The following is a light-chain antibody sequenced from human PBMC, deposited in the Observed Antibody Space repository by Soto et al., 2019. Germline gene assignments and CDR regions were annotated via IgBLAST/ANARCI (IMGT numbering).Light chain of an antibody. CDR3: QQSYNSPPT. V-gene: IGKV1-39*01. CDR2: GAS. J-gene: IGKJ1*01. CDR1: DNIRNY. Sequence: DIPMTQSPSSLSASVGDRVTITCRASDNIRNYLSWYLHQPGKAPQLLLYGASTLQSGVPSRFSGSGSGTHFTLTITNLQPEDYATYFCQQSYNSPPTFGQGTKVEI.